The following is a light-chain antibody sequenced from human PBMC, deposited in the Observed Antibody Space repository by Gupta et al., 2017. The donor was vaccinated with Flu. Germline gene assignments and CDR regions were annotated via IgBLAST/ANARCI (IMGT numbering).Light chain of an antibody. J-gene: IGKJ3*01. V-gene: IGKV1-39*01. CDR2: RAS. CDR1: QSISNY. CDR3: QQSYSTPLLT. Sequence: SALSASVGDRVSITCRASQSISNYLNWYQQKPEEAPKLLVYRASSLQSGVPSRFSGSGSGTDFTLTISSLQPEDCASYFCQQSYSTPLLTFGPGTKVDIK.